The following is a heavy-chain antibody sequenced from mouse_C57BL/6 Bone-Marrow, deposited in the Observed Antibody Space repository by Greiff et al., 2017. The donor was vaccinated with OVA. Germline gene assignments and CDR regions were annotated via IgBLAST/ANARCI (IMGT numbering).Heavy chain of an antibody. D-gene: IGHD1-3*01. CDR3: ARWGNNCLFYYFDY. J-gene: IGHJ2*01. Sequence: QVQLQQSGPELVKPGASVKLSCKASGYTFTSYDINWVKQRPGQGLEWIGWIYPRDGSTKYNEKLKGKATLTVDTSSSTAYMELHSLTSEDSAVYFCARWGNNCLFYYFDYWGQGTTLTVSS. CDR2: IYPRDGST. CDR1: GYTFTSYD. V-gene: IGHV1-85*01.